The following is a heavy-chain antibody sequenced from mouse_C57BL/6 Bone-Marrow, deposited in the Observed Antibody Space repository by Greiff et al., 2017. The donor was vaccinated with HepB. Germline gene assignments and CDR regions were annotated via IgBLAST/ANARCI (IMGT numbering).Heavy chain of an antibody. CDR2: IYPRDGST. J-gene: IGHJ1*03. CDR1: GYTFTSYD. Sequence: QVQLKESGPELVKPGASVKLSCKASGYTFTSYDINWVKQRPGQGLEWIGWIYPRDGSTKYNEKFKGKATLTVDTSSSTAYMELHSLTSEDSAVYFCATRYWYFDVWGTGTTVTVSS. D-gene: IGHD1-1*01. CDR3: ATRYWYFDV. V-gene: IGHV1-85*01.